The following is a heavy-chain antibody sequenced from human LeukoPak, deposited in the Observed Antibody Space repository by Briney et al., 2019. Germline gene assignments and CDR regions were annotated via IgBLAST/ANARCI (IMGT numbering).Heavy chain of an antibody. V-gene: IGHV3-21*01. CDR2: ISFSGTYI. CDR3: AKDLIRDRWFGES. Sequence: AGGSLRLSCAASGFTFSAYSLNWVRQAPGKGLEWISSISFSGTYIYYADSVKGRITISRDNAKNSLYLQMNSLRAEDTAVYYCAKDLIRDRWFGESWGQGTLVTVSS. J-gene: IGHJ5*02. D-gene: IGHD3-10*01. CDR1: GFTFSAYS.